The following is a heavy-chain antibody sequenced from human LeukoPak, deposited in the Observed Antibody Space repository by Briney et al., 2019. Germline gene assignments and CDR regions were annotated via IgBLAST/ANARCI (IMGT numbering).Heavy chain of an antibody. CDR3: ARATYYYDNTFDY. CDR2: ISWNSGSI. V-gene: IGHV3-9*01. J-gene: IGHJ4*02. CDR1: GFTFSTSV. Sequence: GGSLRLSCAASGFTFSTSVMHWVRQAPGKGLEWVSGISWNSGSIGYADSVKGRFTISRDNAKNSLYLQMNSLRAEDTALYYCARATYYYDNTFDYWGQGTLVTVSS. D-gene: IGHD3-22*01.